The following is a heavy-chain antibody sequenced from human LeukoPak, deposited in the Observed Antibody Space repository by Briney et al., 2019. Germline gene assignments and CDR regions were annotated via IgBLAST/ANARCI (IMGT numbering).Heavy chain of an antibody. D-gene: IGHD1-14*01. CDR3: AWYQVYYGMNV. V-gene: IGHV3-48*03. CDR1: GFIFSSYK. Sequence: GGSLRLSCAASGFIFSSYKMNWVRQAPGKGLEWVSYISSSGTTIYYADSVKGRFTISRDNAKNSLYLQMNSLRAEDTAVYYSAWYQVYYGMNVWGQGTTVIVSS. CDR2: ISSSGTTI. J-gene: IGHJ6*02.